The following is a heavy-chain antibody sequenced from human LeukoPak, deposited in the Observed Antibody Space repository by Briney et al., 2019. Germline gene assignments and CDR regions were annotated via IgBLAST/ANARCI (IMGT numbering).Heavy chain of an antibody. V-gene: IGHV5-51*01. CDR2: VYPGDSDT. D-gene: IGHD7-27*01. Sequence: GESLKISWKGSGYSFVSYWIGWVRQMPGKGLEWMGFVYPGDSDTRYSPSFQGQVTISADKSISTAYLQWSSLKASDTATYYCTRHAGDLATIKIDFWGQGTLVTVSS. J-gene: IGHJ4*02. CDR3: TRHAGDLATIKIDF. CDR1: GYSFVSYW.